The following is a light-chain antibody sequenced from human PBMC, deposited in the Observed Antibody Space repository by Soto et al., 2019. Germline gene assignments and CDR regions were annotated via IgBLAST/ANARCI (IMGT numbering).Light chain of an antibody. CDR3: LQKYFYPFT. V-gene: IGKV1-6*01. Sequence: AIQMTQSPSSLSASVGDRVTITCRASQGIRNDLDWFQQKPGKDPKLLIYAASNLQSGVPARFSGSGSGTDFTLTISSLQPEDFATYYCLQKYFYPFTFGHGTKVDIK. CDR1: QGIRND. CDR2: AAS. J-gene: IGKJ3*01.